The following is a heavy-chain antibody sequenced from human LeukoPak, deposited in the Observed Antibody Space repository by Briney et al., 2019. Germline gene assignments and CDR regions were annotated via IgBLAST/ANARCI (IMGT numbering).Heavy chain of an antibody. CDR1: GGSISSYY. Sequence: PSETLSLTCTVSGGSISSYYWSWIRQPPVKGLEWIGYIYYSGSTNYNPSLKSRVTISVDTSKNQFSLKLSSVTAADTAVYYCASTYYDFWSGYSNYYGMDVWGQGTTVTVSS. CDR2: IYYSGST. CDR3: ASTYYDFWSGYSNYYGMDV. V-gene: IGHV4-59*01. D-gene: IGHD3-3*01. J-gene: IGHJ6*02.